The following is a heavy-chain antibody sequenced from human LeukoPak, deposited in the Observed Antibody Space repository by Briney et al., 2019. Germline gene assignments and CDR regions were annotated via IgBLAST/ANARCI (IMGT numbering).Heavy chain of an antibody. CDR1: GFTFSSYA. V-gene: IGHV3-30-3*01. J-gene: IGHJ6*02. Sequence: PGGSLRLSCAASGFTFSSYAMHWVRQAPGKGLEWVAVISYDGSNKYYADSVKGRSTISRDNSKNTLYLQMNSLRAEDTAVYYCARGTRYYGMDVWGQGTTVTVSS. CDR2: ISYDGSNK. CDR3: ARGTRYYGMDV.